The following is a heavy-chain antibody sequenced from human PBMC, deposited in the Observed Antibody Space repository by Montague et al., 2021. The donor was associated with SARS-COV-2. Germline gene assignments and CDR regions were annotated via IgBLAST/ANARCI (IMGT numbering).Heavy chain of an antibody. Sequence: SETLSLTCTVSGGSISSSSYYWGWIRQPPGKGLVWIGSISYSGSTYYNPSLKSRVTISVDTSKNQFSLNLSSVTAADTAVYYCARYPEETYSSRWYYYDGMDVWGQGTTVTVSS. J-gene: IGHJ6*02. CDR1: GGSISSSSYY. D-gene: IGHD6-13*01. V-gene: IGHV4-39*07. CDR3: ARYPEETYSSRWYYYDGMDV. CDR2: ISYSGST.